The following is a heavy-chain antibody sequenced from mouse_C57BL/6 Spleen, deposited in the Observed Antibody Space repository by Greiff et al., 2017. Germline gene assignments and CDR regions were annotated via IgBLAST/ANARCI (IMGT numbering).Heavy chain of an antibody. CDR3: ALRLDWYFDV. CDR2: ISYDGSN. Sequence: DVKLQESGPGLVKPSQSLSLTCSVTGYSITSGYYWNWIRQFPGNKLEWMGYISYDGSNNYNPSLKNRISITRDTSKNQFFLKLNSVTTEDTATYYCALRLDWYFDVWGTGTTVTVSS. CDR1: GYSITSGYY. V-gene: IGHV3-6*01. J-gene: IGHJ1*03. D-gene: IGHD2-12*01.